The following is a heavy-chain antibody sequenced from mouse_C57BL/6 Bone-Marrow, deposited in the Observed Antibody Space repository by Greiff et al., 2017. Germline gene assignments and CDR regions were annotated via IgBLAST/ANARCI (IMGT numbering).Heavy chain of an antibody. J-gene: IGHJ1*03. CDR3: ARHALYYYGSTYWYFDV. CDR2: ISGGGGNT. V-gene: IGHV5-9*01. D-gene: IGHD1-1*01. Sequence: EVQGVESGGGLVKPGGSLKLSCAASGFTFSSYTMSWVRQTPEKRLEWVATISGGGGNTYYPDRVKGRFTISRDNAKNTLYLQMSSLRSEDTALYYCARHALYYYGSTYWYFDVWGTGTTVTVSS. CDR1: GFTFSSYT.